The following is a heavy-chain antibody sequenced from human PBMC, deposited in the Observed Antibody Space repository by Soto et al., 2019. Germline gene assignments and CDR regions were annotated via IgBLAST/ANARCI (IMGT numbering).Heavy chain of an antibody. J-gene: IGHJ4*02. CDR1: GSIFSGYG. CDR2: IWYDGSNK. CDR3: ARDGSGGTAFRWFCDY. D-gene: IGHD2-15*01. V-gene: IGHV3-33*01. Sequence: QEHLVESGGGVVQPGRSLRLSCAASGSIFSGYGMHWVRQAPGKGLEWVAVIWYDGSNKYYADSVKGRFTISRDNSKNMLYLQMDSLRAEDTAIYYCARDGSGGTAFRWFCDYWGQGTLVTVSS.